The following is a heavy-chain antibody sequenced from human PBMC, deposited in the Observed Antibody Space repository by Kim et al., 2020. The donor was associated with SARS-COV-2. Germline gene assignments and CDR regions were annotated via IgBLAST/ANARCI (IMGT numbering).Heavy chain of an antibody. CDR1: GYTFTSYG. D-gene: IGHD2-2*02. J-gene: IGHJ5*02. CDR3: ARDLRSYCSSTSCYKHWFDP. V-gene: IGHV1-18*01. Sequence: ASVKVSCKASGYTFTSYGISWVRQAPGQGLEWMGWISAYNGNTNYAQKLQGRVTMTTDTSTSTAYMELRSLRSDDTAVYYCARDLRSYCSSTSCYKHWFDPWGQGTLVTVSS. CDR2: ISAYNGNT.